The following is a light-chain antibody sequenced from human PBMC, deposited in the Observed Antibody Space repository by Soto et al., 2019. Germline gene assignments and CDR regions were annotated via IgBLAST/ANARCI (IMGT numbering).Light chain of an antibody. Sequence: EIVLTQSPGTLSLSPGERATLSCRASQSVSSNYLAWYQQKPGQAPRLLIYAASSRATGIPERFSGSGSGTDFTLTISRLEPEDFAVYYCQQYGSSPLYTFGKGTKLEIK. CDR1: QSVSSNY. CDR3: QQYGSSPLYT. CDR2: AAS. V-gene: IGKV3-20*01. J-gene: IGKJ2*01.